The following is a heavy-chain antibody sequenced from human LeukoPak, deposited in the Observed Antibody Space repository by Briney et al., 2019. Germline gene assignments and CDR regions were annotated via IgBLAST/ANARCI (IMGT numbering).Heavy chain of an antibody. D-gene: IGHD6-13*01. J-gene: IGHJ4*02. CDR1: GYTFTSYG. CDR3: ARGDTLYGSSAHAGY. Sequence: ASVKVSCKASGYTFTSYGISWVRQAPGQGLEWMGGIIPIFGTPNYAQNFQGRVTITADTSTNTAYMELSSLRSGATAVYYCARGDTLYGSSAHAGYWGQGTLVTVSS. CDR2: IIPIFGTP. V-gene: IGHV1-69*06.